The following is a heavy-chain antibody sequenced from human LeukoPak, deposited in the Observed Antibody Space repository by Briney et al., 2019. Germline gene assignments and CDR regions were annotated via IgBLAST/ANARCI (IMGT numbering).Heavy chain of an antibody. V-gene: IGHV3-21*01. D-gene: IGHD1-14*01. CDR3: ATETIGRHYDY. CDR1: GFTFSSCG. Sequence: GGSLRLSCGASGFTFSSCGFNWVRQAPGKGLEWVSSIGPTGTDRYYADSVRGRFTISRDNAKNSMYLQMDSLRDEDTAVYYCATETIGRHYDYWGQGTLLTVSS. J-gene: IGHJ4*02. CDR2: IGPTGTDR.